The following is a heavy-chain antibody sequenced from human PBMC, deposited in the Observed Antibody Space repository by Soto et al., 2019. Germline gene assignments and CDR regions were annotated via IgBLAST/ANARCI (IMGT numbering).Heavy chain of an antibody. Sequence: QIQLVQSGAEVKKPGASVKVSCKASGYTFSSYHITWVRQAPGQGLEWMGWISAYNGNTNYAQNLQGRVTMTTDPSTSTAYKELRSHKSDDTAAYYCARDLPPVDYWGQGTLVTVS. CDR2: ISAYNGNT. CDR1: GYTFSSYH. V-gene: IGHV1-18*01. CDR3: ARDLPPVDY. J-gene: IGHJ4*02.